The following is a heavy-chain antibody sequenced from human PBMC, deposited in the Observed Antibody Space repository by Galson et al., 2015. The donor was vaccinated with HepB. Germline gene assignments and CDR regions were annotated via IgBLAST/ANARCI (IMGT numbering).Heavy chain of an antibody. V-gene: IGHV1-18*01. J-gene: IGHJ4*02. CDR2: ISAHNGNT. CDR3: ARDPFGRDYYGSGSYYNLGEKFDY. CDR1: GYAFSNYG. Sequence: QSGAEVKKPGASVKVSCEASGYAFSNYGIVWVRQAPGQGLEWMGWISAHNGNTIYAQKFQGRVTMTTDTSTRTAYMELRSLRSDDTAVFYCARDPFGRDYYGSGSYYNLGEKFDYWGQGTLVTVSS. D-gene: IGHD3-10*01.